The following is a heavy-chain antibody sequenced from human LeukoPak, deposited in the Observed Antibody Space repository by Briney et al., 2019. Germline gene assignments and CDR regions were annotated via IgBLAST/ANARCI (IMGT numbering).Heavy chain of an antibody. J-gene: IGHJ4*02. V-gene: IGHV4-61*01. CDR3: AREKATLAACYFDY. CDR2: IYNTGAT. CDR1: GDSVSSGTYY. Sequence: PSGTLSLTCTVSGDSVSSGTYYWTWIRQPPGKGLECLGYIYNTGATNFNPSLKSRLTMSLDKSKNQFSLNLTSVTSADTAVYYCAREKATLAACYFDYWGQGILVTVSS. D-gene: IGHD6-13*01.